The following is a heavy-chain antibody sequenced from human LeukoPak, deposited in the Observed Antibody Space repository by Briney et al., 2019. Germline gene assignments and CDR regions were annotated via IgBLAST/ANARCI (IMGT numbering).Heavy chain of an antibody. CDR2: IKQDGSER. D-gene: IGHD5-18*01. CDR3: ARDLDSYGWFDY. J-gene: IGHJ4*02. V-gene: IGHV3-7*01. CDR1: GFTFSTYW. Sequence: PGGSLRLSCAASGFTFSTYWMNWVRQAPGKGLEWVANIKQDGSERNYVDSVKGRFTISRDNAKNSLYLQMNSLRAEDTAVYYCARDLDSYGWFDYWGQGTLVTVSS.